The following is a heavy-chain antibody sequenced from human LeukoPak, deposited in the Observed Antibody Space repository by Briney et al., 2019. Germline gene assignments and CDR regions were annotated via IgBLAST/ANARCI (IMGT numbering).Heavy chain of an antibody. J-gene: IGHJ4*02. D-gene: IGHD3-22*01. Sequence: SETLSLTCTVSGGSISSYYWSWIRQPPGKGLEWIGYIYYSGSTYYNPSLKSRVTISVDTSKNQFSLKLSSVTAADTAVYYCARGPYDLFDYWGQGTLVTVSS. CDR1: GGSISSYY. CDR2: IYYSGST. CDR3: ARGPYDLFDY. V-gene: IGHV4-30-4*01.